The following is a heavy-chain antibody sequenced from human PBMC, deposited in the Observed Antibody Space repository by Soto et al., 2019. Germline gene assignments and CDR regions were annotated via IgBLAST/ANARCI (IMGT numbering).Heavy chain of an antibody. D-gene: IGHD6-6*01. Sequence: ASVKVSCKASGYTFTSYDINWVRQATGQGLEWMGWMNPNSGNTGYAQKFQGRVTMTRNTSISTAYMELSSLRSEDTAVYYCARKAFSSRAARRMNYYYYYMDVWGKGTTVTVSS. CDR1: GYTFTSYD. CDR3: ARKAFSSRAARRMNYYYYYMDV. CDR2: MNPNSGNT. J-gene: IGHJ6*03. V-gene: IGHV1-8*01.